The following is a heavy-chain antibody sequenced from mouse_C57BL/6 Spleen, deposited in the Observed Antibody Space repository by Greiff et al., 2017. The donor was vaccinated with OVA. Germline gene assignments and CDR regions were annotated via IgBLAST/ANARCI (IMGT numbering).Heavy chain of an antibody. J-gene: IGHJ3*01. CDR1: GFSLTSYG. CDR2: IWSGGST. Sequence: VQRVESGPGLVQPSQSLSITCTVSGFSLTSYGVHWVRQSPGKGLEWLGVIWSGGSTDYNAAFISRLSISKDNSKSQVFFKMNSLQADDTAIYYCANYDYHDWGFAYWGQGTLVTVSA. D-gene: IGHD2-4*01. V-gene: IGHV2-2*01. CDR3: ANYDYHDWGFAY.